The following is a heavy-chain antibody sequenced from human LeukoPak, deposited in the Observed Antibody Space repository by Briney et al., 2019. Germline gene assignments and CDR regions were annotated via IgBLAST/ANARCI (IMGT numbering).Heavy chain of an antibody. CDR1: GVPITSYF. Sequence: TSETLSLTCTVSGVPITSYFWTWIRQAPGKGLEWIGYIYYIGTTNYNPSLKSRATMSVDMSKNQFSLKLTSVTAADTAVYYCAGEGYGSGSSHFMDVWGTGTTVTVSS. J-gene: IGHJ6*03. CDR2: IYYIGTT. V-gene: IGHV4-59*01. D-gene: IGHD3-10*01. CDR3: AGEGYGSGSSHFMDV.